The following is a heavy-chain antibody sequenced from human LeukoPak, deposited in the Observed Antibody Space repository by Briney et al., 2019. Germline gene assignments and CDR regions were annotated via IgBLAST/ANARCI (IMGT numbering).Heavy chain of an antibody. CDR3: ARGSKRHIKYSGSNARSSEIDY. V-gene: IGHV4-59*12. J-gene: IGHJ4*02. Sequence: PSETLSLTCTVSGGSISSYYWSWIRQPPGKGLEWIGYIYYSGTTNYNPSLKSRVTISVDTSKNQFSLKLSSVTAADTAVYYCARGSKRHIKYSGSNARSSEIDYWGQGTLVTVSS. D-gene: IGHD1-26*01. CDR2: IYYSGTT. CDR1: GGSISSYY.